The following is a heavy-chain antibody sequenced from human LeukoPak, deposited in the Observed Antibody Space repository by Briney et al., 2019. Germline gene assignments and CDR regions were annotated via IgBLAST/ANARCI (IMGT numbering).Heavy chain of an antibody. V-gene: IGHV1-46*01. J-gene: IGHJ4*02. Sequence: ASVKVSCKASGYTFTSYYMHWVRQAPGQGLEWVGIINPSGGSTSYAQKLQGRVTMTTDTSTSTAYMELRSLRSDDTAVYYCARAGFSSSWYTFDYWGQGTLVTVSS. D-gene: IGHD6-13*01. CDR1: GYTFTSYY. CDR2: INPSGGST. CDR3: ARAGFSSSWYTFDY.